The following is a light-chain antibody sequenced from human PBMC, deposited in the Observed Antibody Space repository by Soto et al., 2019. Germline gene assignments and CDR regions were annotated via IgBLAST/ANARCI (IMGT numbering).Light chain of an antibody. J-gene: IGKJ1*01. CDR1: QSIDKY. Sequence: DIQVTQSPSSLSASVGDSVTTSCRASQSIDKYLNWYQHKPGKAPRLLINAASSLQSGVPSRFSGSGSGTEFALTISSLQPDDFATYHCQEYNTYSWAFGQGTKVHIK. CDR2: AAS. V-gene: IGKV1-16*01. CDR3: QEYNTYSWA.